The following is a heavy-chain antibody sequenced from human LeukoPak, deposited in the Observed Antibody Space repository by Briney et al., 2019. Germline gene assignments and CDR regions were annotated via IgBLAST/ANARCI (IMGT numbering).Heavy chain of an antibody. Sequence: SETLSLTCTVSGGSISSYYWSWIRQPPGKGLEWIGYIYYSGSTKYNPSLKSRVTISVDTSKNQFSLKLSSVTAADTAVYYCARAAAGMSYYYMDVWGKGTTVTVSS. CDR2: IYYSGST. CDR1: GGSISSYY. V-gene: IGHV4-59*12. J-gene: IGHJ6*03. CDR3: ARAAAGMSYYYMDV. D-gene: IGHD6-13*01.